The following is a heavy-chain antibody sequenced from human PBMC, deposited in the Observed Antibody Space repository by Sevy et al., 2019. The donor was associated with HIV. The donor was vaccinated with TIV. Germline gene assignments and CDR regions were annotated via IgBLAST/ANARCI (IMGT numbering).Heavy chain of an antibody. CDR3: TTGDPYNRYGYMRPYFFDN. CDR1: GFTFTNTW. Sequence: GGSLRLSCAASGFTFTNTWMSWVHQAPGKELEWVGRIESKTDGGTGDYAAPVKGRFSISRDDSKNTLYLQMNSLKTEDTAAYYCTTGDPYNRYGYMRPYFFDNWGQGTLVTVSS. D-gene: IGHD5-12*01. J-gene: IGHJ4*02. V-gene: IGHV3-15*04. CDR2: IESKTDGGTG.